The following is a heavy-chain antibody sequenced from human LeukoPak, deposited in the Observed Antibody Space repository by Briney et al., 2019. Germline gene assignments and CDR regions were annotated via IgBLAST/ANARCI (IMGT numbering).Heavy chain of an antibody. V-gene: IGHV1-18*01. J-gene: IGHJ6*02. CDR2: ISAYNGNT. Sequence: GASVKVSCKASGYTFTSYGISWVRQAPGQGLEWMGWISAYNGNTNYAQRLQGRVTMTTDTSTSTAYMELRSLRSDDTAVYYCARDVGSLQWLGSGMDVWGQGTTVTVSS. D-gene: IGHD6-19*01. CDR3: ARDVGSLQWLGSGMDV. CDR1: GYTFTSYG.